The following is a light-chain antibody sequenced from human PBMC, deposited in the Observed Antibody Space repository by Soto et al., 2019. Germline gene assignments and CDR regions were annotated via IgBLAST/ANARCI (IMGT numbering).Light chain of an antibody. CDR1: GSDVGNSNG. J-gene: IGLJ1*01. Sequence: QSALTQPPSVSGSPGQSVAISCTGTGSDVGNSNGVSWYQQAPGTAPKLMIYDVTNRPSGVPDRFSGSKSGNTASLTISGLQADDEADYYCSSYTSSSTYVFGTGTKLTVL. V-gene: IGLV2-18*02. CDR3: SSYTSSSTYV. CDR2: DVT.